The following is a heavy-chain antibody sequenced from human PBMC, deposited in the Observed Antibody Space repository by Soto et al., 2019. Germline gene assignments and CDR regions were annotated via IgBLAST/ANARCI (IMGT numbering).Heavy chain of an antibody. V-gene: IGHV4-34*01. CDR1: GGSFSGYY. D-gene: IGHD3-10*01. Sequence: SETLSLTCTVYGGSFSGYYWSWIRQPPGKGLGWIGEINHSGSTNYNPSLKSRVTISVDTSKNQFSLKLSSVTAADTAVYYCARIALWFGEMDAFDIWGQGTMVTVSS. CDR2: INHSGST. J-gene: IGHJ3*02. CDR3: ARIALWFGEMDAFDI.